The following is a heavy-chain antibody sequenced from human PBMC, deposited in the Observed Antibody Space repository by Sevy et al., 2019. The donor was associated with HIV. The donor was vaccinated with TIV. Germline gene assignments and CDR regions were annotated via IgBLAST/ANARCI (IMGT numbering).Heavy chain of an antibody. J-gene: IGHJ4*02. CDR2: IYHSGST. CDR3: ASWPHGGFDY. D-gene: IGHD4-17*01. V-gene: IGHV4-59*01. Sequence: SETLSLTCTVSGGSMSAYYWSWIRQPPGKGLEWVGHIYHSGSTDYNPSLKSRVTISLGASMDQFSLQLTSMTAADTAVYYCASWPHGGFDYWGQGVLVTVSS. CDR1: GGSMSAYY.